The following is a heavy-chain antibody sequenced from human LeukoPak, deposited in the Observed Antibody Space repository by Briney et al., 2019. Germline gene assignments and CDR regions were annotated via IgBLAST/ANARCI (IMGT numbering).Heavy chain of an antibody. CDR1: GYTFTSYD. Sequence: GASVKVSCKASGYTFTSYDINWVRQATGQGLEWMGRIIPILGIANYAQKFQGRVTITADKSTSTAYMELSSLRSEDTAVYYCVSPRVRRWLQSYYFDYWGQGALVTVSS. CDR2: IIPILGIA. V-gene: IGHV1-69*04. D-gene: IGHD5-24*01. CDR3: VSPRVRRWLQSYYFDY. J-gene: IGHJ4*02.